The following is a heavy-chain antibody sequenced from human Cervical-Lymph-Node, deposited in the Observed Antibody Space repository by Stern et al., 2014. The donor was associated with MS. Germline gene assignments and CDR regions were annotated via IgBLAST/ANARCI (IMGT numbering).Heavy chain of an antibody. J-gene: IGHJ3*02. Sequence: QVTLKESGPTLVRPTQTLTLTCTFSGFSLTTSGVGVAWIRQPPGKALEFLALVYWDDDKRYSPSLKSRLSITKDTSKNQVVLTMTNMDPVDTATYYCAHRLRVPMFGLVIQGDAFDIWGQGTMVAVSS. V-gene: IGHV2-5*02. CDR2: VYWDDDK. CDR3: AHRLRVPMFGLVIQGDAFDI. CDR1: GFSLTTSGVG. D-gene: IGHD3-3*01.